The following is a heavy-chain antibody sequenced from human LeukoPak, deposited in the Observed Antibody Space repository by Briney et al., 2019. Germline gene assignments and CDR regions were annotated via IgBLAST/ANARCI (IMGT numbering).Heavy chain of an antibody. D-gene: IGHD1-26*01. CDR1: GFTFSNYW. CDR2: INPDGTTT. J-gene: IGHJ4*02. CDR3: ARGYSGSYRIDY. Sequence: GGSLRLSCAASGFTFSNYWVHWVRQAPGMGLVWDSRINPDGTTTSYADSVKGRFTISRDNAKNTLYLQMNSLRAEDTAVYYCARGYSGSYRIDYWGQGTLVTVSS. V-gene: IGHV3-74*01.